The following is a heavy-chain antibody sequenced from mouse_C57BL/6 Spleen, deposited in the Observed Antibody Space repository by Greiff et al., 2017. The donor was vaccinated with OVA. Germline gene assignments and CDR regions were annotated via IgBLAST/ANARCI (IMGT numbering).Heavy chain of an antibody. CDR1: GYTFTSYW. CDR3: AREDLTGHY. Sequence: QVQLQQPGAELVMPGASVKLSCKASGYTFTSYWMHWVKQRPGQGLEWIGEIDPSDSYTNYNQKFKGKSTLTVDKSSSTAYMQLSSLTSEDSAVYYCAREDLTGHYWGQGTTLTVSS. V-gene: IGHV1-69*01. D-gene: IGHD4-1*01. CDR2: IDPSDSYT. J-gene: IGHJ2*01.